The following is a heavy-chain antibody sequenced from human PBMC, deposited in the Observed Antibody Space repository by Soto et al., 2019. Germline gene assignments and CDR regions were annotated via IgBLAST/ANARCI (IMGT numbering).Heavy chain of an antibody. CDR2: ISGSGGST. Sequence: EVQLLESGGGLVQPGGSLRLSCAASGFTFSSYAMSWVRQAPGKGLEWVSAISGSGGSTYYADSVKGRFTISRDNSKNPLYLQMNSLRAEDTAGYYCANMYYDILTGYLDYWGQGTLVTVSS. CDR1: GFTFSSYA. D-gene: IGHD3-9*01. V-gene: IGHV3-23*01. J-gene: IGHJ4*02. CDR3: ANMYYDILTGYLDY.